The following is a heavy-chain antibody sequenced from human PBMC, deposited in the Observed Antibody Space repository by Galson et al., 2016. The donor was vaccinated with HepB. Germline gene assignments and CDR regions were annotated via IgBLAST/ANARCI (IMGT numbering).Heavy chain of an antibody. J-gene: IGHJ4*02. D-gene: IGHD2-8*01. CDR3: AKSLYGGMDY. V-gene: IGHV3-23*01. CDR1: GFTFSTYA. CDR2: IRGRGDTT. Sequence: SLRLSCAASGFTFSTYAMSWVRQTPGKGLEWVSGIRGRGDTTNYVDSVKGRFTVSRDKSKNTLYQQMNSLRDEATAVYYFAKSLYGGMDYWGQGTLVTVSS.